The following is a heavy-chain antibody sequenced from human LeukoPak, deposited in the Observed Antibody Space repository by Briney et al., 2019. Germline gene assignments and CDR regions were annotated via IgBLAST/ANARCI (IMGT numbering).Heavy chain of an antibody. Sequence: ASVKVSCKASGYSFTSYAFHWVRQAPGQRLEWMGWINVGNGNTKYSQKFQGRVTITRDTSASTAYMELNSQRSEDTAVYYCARPVGAYFDYWGQGTLVTVSS. CDR1: GYSFTSYA. V-gene: IGHV1-3*01. CDR2: INVGNGNT. CDR3: ARPVGAYFDY. J-gene: IGHJ4*02. D-gene: IGHD1-26*01.